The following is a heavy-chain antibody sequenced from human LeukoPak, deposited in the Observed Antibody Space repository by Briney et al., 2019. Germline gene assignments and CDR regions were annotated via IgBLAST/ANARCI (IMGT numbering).Heavy chain of an antibody. Sequence: SETLSLTCTVSGGSISNYYLSWIRQPAGKGLEWIGRIYSSGTTIYNPSLKSRVTMSVDTSKNQFSLKLSSVTAADTAVYFSASGSSGDDPWGQGTLVTVSS. CDR2: IYSSGTT. V-gene: IGHV4-4*07. CDR3: ASGSSGDDP. CDR1: GGSISNYY. J-gene: IGHJ5*02. D-gene: IGHD5-12*01.